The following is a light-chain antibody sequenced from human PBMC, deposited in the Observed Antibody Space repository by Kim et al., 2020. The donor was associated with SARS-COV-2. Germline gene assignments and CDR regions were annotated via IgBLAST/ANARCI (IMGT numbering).Light chain of an antibody. V-gene: IGLV4-60*03. CDR2: VASSGTY. CDR3: ETWDSSTRV. CDR1: SGHSGYV. J-gene: IGLJ3*02. Sequence: SSVKLTCTLDSGHSGYVIAWHQQQPGKAPRYLMKVASSGTYNKGSEVPNHFSGSSSGADRYLAISSLQSEDEADYYCETWDSSTRVFGGGTQLTVL.